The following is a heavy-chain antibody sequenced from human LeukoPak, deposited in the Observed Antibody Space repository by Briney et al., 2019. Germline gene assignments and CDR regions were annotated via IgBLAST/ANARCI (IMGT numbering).Heavy chain of an antibody. V-gene: IGHV3-48*01. D-gene: IGHD2/OR15-2a*01. Sequence: PGGSLRLSCAASGFTFSSYSMNWVRQAPGKGLEWVSYISSTRSPIHYADSVKGRFTISRDNAKNSLYLQMNSLRAEDTAVYYCATESIPDYWGQGTLVTVSS. CDR1: GFTFSSYS. CDR2: ISSTRSPI. J-gene: IGHJ4*02. CDR3: ATESIPDY.